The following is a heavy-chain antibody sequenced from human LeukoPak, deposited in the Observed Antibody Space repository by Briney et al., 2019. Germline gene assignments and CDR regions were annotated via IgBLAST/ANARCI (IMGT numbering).Heavy chain of an antibody. D-gene: IGHD6-19*01. V-gene: IGHV3-53*01. CDR3: ARENRGWYQNGMDV. CDR2: IYSGGST. J-gene: IGHJ6*02. Sequence: GGSLRLFCAASGFTVRSNYMSWVRQAPGKGLEWVSVIYSGGSTYYADSVKGRFTISRDNSKNTLYLQMNSLRAEDTAVYYCARENRGWYQNGMDVWGQGTTVTVSS. CDR1: GFTVRSNY.